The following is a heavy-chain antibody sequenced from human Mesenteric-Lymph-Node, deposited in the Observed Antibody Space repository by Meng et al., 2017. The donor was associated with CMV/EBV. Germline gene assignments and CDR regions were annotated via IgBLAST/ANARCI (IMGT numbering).Heavy chain of an antibody. V-gene: IGHV3-23*03. D-gene: IGHD6-13*01. CDR2: IYSGGSST. J-gene: IGHJ4*02. CDR3: AKGGSSSWEIDY. CDR1: GFTFSNYA. Sequence: GGSLRLSCAASGFTFSNYAMTWVRQAPGKGLEWVSVIYSGGSSTYYADSVKGRFTISRDNSKNTLYLQMNSLRAEDTAVYYCAKGGSSSWEIDYWGQGTLVTVSS.